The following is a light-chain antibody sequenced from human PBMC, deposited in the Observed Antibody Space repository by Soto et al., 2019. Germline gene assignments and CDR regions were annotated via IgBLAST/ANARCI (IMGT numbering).Light chain of an antibody. CDR3: QQYGSSPRS. Sequence: EIVLTQSPGTLSLSPGERVTLSCRASQSVSSNFLAWYQQKPGQAPRLLIYGTSSRATGIPDRFSGSGSETDFTLTISRLEPEDFAVYYCQQYGSSPRSFGQGTKLEIK. CDR2: GTS. V-gene: IGKV3-20*01. J-gene: IGKJ2*01. CDR1: QSVSSNF.